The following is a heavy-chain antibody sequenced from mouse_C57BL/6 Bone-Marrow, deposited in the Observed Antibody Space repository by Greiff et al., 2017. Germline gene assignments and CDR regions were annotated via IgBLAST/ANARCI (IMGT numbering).Heavy chain of an antibody. J-gene: IGHJ4*01. D-gene: IGHD1-1*01. Sequence: EVKLMESGGGLVKPGGSLKLSCAASGFTFSDYGMHWVRQAPEQGLEWVAYISSGSSTIYYADTVKGRFTISRDNAKNTLFLQMTSLRSEDTAMYYCARKHYYGSSYEAMDYWGQGTSVTVSS. V-gene: IGHV5-17*01. CDR2: ISSGSSTI. CDR3: ARKHYYGSSYEAMDY. CDR1: GFTFSDYG.